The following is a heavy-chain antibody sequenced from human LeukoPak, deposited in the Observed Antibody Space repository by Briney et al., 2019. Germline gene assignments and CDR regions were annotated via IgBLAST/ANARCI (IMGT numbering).Heavy chain of an antibody. J-gene: IGHJ5*02. CDR2: IYTSGST. D-gene: IGHD2-2*02. CDR3: ARVSGCSSTSCYTYSPNWFDP. Sequence: SETLSLTCTVSGGSISSYYWSWIRQPAGKGLEWIGRIYTSGSTNYNPSLKSRVTMSVDTSKNQFSLKLSSVTAADTAVYYCARVSGCSSTSCYTYSPNWFDPWGQGTLVTVSS. V-gene: IGHV4-4*07. CDR1: GGSISSYY.